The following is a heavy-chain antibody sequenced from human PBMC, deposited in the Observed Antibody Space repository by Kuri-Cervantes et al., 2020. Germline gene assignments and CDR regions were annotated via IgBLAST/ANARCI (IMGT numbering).Heavy chain of an antibody. D-gene: IGHD3-22*01. CDR3: ARDTRPYYYDSNAFDI. Sequence: LSLTCAASGFTFSSYAMHWVRQAPGKGLGWVAVISYDGSNKYYADSVKGRFTISRDNSKNTLYLQMNSLRAEDTAVYYCARDTRPYYYDSNAFDIWGQGTMVTVSS. J-gene: IGHJ3*02. CDR2: ISYDGSNK. V-gene: IGHV3-30-3*01. CDR1: GFTFSSYA.